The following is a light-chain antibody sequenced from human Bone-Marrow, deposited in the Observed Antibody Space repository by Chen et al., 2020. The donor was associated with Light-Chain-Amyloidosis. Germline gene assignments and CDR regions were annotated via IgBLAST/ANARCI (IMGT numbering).Light chain of an antibody. CDR3: CSYAGNTTVI. J-gene: IGLJ2*01. V-gene: IGLV2-23*02. CDR1: SSDIGNYDF. CDR2: GVS. Sequence: QSALPQPASVSGSPGQSLTFSCTGSSSDIGNYDFVSWFQQYPGKAPKLLIYGVSKRPSGVSTRFSGSKAGNTASLTISGLQAEDETDYYCCSYAGNTTVIFGGGTKLTVL.